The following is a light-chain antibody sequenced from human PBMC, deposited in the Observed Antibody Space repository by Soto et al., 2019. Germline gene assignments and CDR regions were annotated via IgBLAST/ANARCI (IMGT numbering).Light chain of an antibody. V-gene: IGLV4-69*01. Sequence: QPVLTQSPSASASLGASVKLTCTLISGHSSYAIAWHQQQPEKGPRYLMKLNGDGSHSKGDGIPDRFSGSSSGTERYLTISSLQSEDEADYYCQTWGTGTVVFGGGTQLTVL. CDR2: LNGDGSH. J-gene: IGLJ2*01. CDR3: QTWGTGTVV. CDR1: SGHSSYA.